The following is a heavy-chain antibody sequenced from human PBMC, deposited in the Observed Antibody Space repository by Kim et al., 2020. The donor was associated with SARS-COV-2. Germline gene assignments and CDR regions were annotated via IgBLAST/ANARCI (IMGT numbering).Heavy chain of an antibody. J-gene: IGHJ4*02. CDR3: LKLWSF. V-gene: IGHV4-39*01. D-gene: IGHD3-10*01. CDR2: ISYDGSA. CDR1: GGSISRSNNQ. Sequence: SETLSLTCNVSGGSISRSNNQWGWVRQPPGKGLEWIATISYDGSASYSPSLKSRVTISADMSKNQFSLKLTSVTTTDTAVYYCLKLWSFWGQGILVTVSS.